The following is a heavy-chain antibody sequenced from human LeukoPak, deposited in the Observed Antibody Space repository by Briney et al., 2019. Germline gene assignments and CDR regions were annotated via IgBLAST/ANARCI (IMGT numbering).Heavy chain of an antibody. V-gene: IGHV3-48*02. CDR2: ISSSSSAM. J-gene: IGHJ4*02. CDR3: TKDTRVGGTMDFDY. CDR1: GFTFSSNG. D-gene: IGHD1-26*01. Sequence: GGSLRLSCAAPGFTFSSNGMHWVRQAPGEGLGWVSYISSSSSAMLYAASVKGRFTISRDNDKNSLYLQMNSLRDEDTAVYYCTKDTRVGGTMDFDYWGQGTLVTVSS.